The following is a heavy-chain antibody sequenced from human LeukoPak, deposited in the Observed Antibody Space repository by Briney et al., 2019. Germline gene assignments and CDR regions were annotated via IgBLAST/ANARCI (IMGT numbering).Heavy chain of an antibody. CDR3: ATTVTTGVDY. Sequence: SETLSLTCAVYGGSFSGYYWSWIRQPPGKGLEWIGEINHSGSTNYNPSLKSRVTIPVDTSKNQFSLKLSSVTAADTAVYYCATTVTTGVDYWGQGTLVTVSS. CDR1: GGSFSGYY. CDR2: INHSGST. J-gene: IGHJ4*02. V-gene: IGHV4-34*01. D-gene: IGHD4-17*01.